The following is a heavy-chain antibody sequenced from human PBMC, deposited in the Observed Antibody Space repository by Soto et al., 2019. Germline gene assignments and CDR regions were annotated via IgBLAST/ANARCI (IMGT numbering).Heavy chain of an antibody. V-gene: IGHV1-46*01. CDR3: ARDDEAVAGAYYYGMDV. J-gene: IGHJ6*02. CDR2: INPSGGST. Sequence: ASVKVSCKASGYTFTSYYMHLVRQAPGQGLEWMGIINPSGGSTSYAQKFQGRVTMTRDTSTSTVYMELSSLRSEDTAVYYCARDDEAVAGAYYYGMDVWGQGTTVTVSS. CDR1: GYTFTSYY. D-gene: IGHD6-19*01.